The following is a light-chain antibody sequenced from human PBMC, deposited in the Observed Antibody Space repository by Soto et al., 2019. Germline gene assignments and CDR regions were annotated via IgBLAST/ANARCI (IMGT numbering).Light chain of an antibody. CDR3: QQHNNWPYT. CDR1: QTVSSN. V-gene: IGKV3-15*01. J-gene: IGKJ2*01. Sequence: EVVMTQSPGTLSVSPGESATLSCRASQTVSSNVAWYQQRPGQAPRLLIDGAFTRATGVPARFSGSRSGTEFTLTIIRPQSEDFAVYYCQQHNNWPYTFGQGTTLEIK. CDR2: GAF.